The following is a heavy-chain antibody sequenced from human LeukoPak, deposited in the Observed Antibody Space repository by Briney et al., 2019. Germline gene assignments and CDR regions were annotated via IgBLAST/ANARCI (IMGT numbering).Heavy chain of an antibody. CDR3: AREDLRSPYDGMDV. Sequence: GGSLRLSCAVSGLSFGDYYMSWTRQAPGRGLGWVLRIRCRGSTLYFAESLKGRFTISRDNAKNSMYLQMNSLRADDTAVYYCAREDLRSPYDGMDVWGQGTTVTVSS. J-gene: IGHJ6*02. CDR2: IRCRGSTL. CDR1: GLSFGDYY. V-gene: IGHV3-11*01. D-gene: IGHD4-17*01.